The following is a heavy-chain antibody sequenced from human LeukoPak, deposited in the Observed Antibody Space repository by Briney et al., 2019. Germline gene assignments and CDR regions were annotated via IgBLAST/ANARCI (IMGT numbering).Heavy chain of an antibody. CDR1: GFTTVSSNY. Sequence: PGGSRRLSCAASGFTTVSSNYMSWVRQAPGKGLEWVSIIYISGSTYYADSVKGRFTFSRDNSKNTLYLQMNSLTAEDTAVYYCAKDGVVHCFGGDSCYFDYWGRGTLVTVSS. J-gene: IGHJ4*02. D-gene: IGHD2-2*01. V-gene: IGHV3-53*01. CDR3: AKDGVVHCFGGDSCYFDY. CDR2: IYISGST.